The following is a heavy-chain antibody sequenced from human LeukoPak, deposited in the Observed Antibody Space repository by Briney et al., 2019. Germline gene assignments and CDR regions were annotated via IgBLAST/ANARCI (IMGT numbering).Heavy chain of an antibody. CDR1: GGSFSGYY. CDR3: ARLYYYDSSGPGGDAFDI. D-gene: IGHD3-22*01. Sequence: PSETLSLTCAVYGGSFSGYYWSWIRQPPGKGLEWIGEINHSGSTNYNPSLKSRVTISVDTSKNQFSLKLSSVTAADTAVYYCARLYYYDSSGPGGDAFDIWGQGTMVTVSS. CDR2: INHSGST. V-gene: IGHV4-34*01. J-gene: IGHJ3*02.